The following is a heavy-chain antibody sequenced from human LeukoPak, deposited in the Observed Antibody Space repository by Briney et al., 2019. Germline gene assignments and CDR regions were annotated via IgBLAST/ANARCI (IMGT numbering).Heavy chain of an antibody. Sequence: SETLSLTCTVSGGSISSYYWSWIRQPPGKGLEWIAYISDIGSINYNPSLKSRVTISVDTSKNQFSLKLSSVTAADTAVYYCAREAREGGHTIFGVVTSNWFDPWGQGTLVTVSS. CDR3: AREAREGGHTIFGVVTSNWFDP. CDR1: GGSISSYY. V-gene: IGHV4-59*12. CDR2: ISDIGSI. D-gene: IGHD3-3*01. J-gene: IGHJ5*02.